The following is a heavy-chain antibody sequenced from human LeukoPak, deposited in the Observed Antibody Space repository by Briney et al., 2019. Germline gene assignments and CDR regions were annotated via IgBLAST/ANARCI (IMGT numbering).Heavy chain of an antibody. CDR3: ARDSLAVAGTGMDY. V-gene: IGHV1-69*04. D-gene: IGHD6-19*01. CDR1: GGTFSSYA. J-gene: IGHJ4*02. Sequence: SVKVSCKASGGTFSSYAISWVRQAPGQGLEWMGRIIPILGIANYAQKFQGRVTITADKSTSTAYMELSSLRSEDAAVYYCARDSLAVAGTGMDYWGQGTLVTVSS. CDR2: IIPILGIA.